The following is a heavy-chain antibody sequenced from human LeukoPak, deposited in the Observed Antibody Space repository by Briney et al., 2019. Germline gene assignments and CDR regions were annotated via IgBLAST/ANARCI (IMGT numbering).Heavy chain of an antibody. Sequence: GGSLRLSCAASGFTFSNYAMSWVRQAPGRGLEWVSGISGSGGSTYYADSVKGRLTISRDNSKNTLYVQMNSLRAEDTATYYCAKRQLSTGMDVWGQGTTVTVSS. V-gene: IGHV3-23*01. CDR1: GFTFSNYA. CDR2: ISGSGGST. J-gene: IGHJ6*02. D-gene: IGHD5-18*01. CDR3: AKRQLSTGMDV.